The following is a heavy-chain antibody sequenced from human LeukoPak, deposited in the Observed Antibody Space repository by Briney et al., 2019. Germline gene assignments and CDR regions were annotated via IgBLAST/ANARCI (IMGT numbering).Heavy chain of an antibody. CDR2: IIPIFGTA. J-gene: IGHJ4*02. Sequence: GASVKVSCKASGGAFSSYAISWVRQAPGQGLEWMGGIIPIFGTANYAQKFQDRVTITTDESTSTAYMELSSLRSEDTAVYYCASCFYDSSGYYYYFDYWGQGTLVTVSS. V-gene: IGHV1-69*05. CDR1: GGAFSSYA. D-gene: IGHD3-22*01. CDR3: ASCFYDSSGYYYYFDY.